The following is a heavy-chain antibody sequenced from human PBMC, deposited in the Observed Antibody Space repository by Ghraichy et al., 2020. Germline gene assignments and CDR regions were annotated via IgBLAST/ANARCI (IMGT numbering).Heavy chain of an antibody. V-gene: IGHV4-34*01. D-gene: IGHD6-13*01. CDR2: INHSGST. Sequence: SETLSHTCAVYGGSFSGYYWSWIRQPPGKGLEWIGEINHSGSTNYNPSLKSRVTISVDTSKNQFSLKLSSVTAADTAVYYCARDSVTGYSSSWYDYWGQGTLVTVSS. J-gene: IGHJ4*02. CDR3: ARDSVTGYSSSWYDY. CDR1: GGSFSGYY.